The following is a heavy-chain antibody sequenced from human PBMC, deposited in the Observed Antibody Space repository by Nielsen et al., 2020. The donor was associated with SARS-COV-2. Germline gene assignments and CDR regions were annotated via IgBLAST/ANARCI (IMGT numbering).Heavy chain of an antibody. J-gene: IGHJ4*02. V-gene: IGHV4-31*03. CDR1: GGSISSGGYY. CDR2: IYYSGST. Sequence: SETLSLTCTVSGGSISSGGYYWSWIRQHPGKGLEWIGYIYYSGSTYYNPSLKSRVTISVDTSKNQFSLKLSSVTAADTAVYYCARQRVVGARPYYFDYWGQGTLVTVSS. CDR3: ARQRVVGARPYYFDY. D-gene: IGHD1-26*01.